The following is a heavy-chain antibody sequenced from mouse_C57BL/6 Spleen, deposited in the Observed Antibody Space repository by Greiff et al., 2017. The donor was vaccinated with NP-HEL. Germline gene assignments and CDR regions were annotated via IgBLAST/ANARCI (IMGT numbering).Heavy chain of an antibody. CDR2: IDPETGGT. CDR3: TRSRVLTTVVAPGY. CDR1: GYTFTDYE. V-gene: IGHV1-15*01. J-gene: IGHJ2*01. Sequence: QVQLQQSGAELVRPGASVTLSCKASGYTFTDYEMHWVKQTPVHGLEGIGAIDPETGGTAYNQKFKGKAILTADKSSSTAYMELRSLTSEDSAVYYCTRSRVLTTVVAPGYWGQGTTLTVSS. D-gene: IGHD1-1*01.